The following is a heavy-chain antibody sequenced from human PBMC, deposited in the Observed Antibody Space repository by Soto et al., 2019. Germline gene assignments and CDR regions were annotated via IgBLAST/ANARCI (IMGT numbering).Heavy chain of an antibody. D-gene: IGHD1-1*01. CDR1: GFTFSSYG. Sequence: QVQLVESGGGVVQPGRSLRLSCAASGFTFSSYGMHWVRKAPGKGLEWVSVISYDGINKYYADSVKGRFTISRDNSKNTLYLQMNSLRAEDTAGYYCAKSVYNWNDGFFDYWGQGTLVTVSS. V-gene: IGHV3-30*18. J-gene: IGHJ4*02. CDR3: AKSVYNWNDGFFDY. CDR2: ISYDGINK.